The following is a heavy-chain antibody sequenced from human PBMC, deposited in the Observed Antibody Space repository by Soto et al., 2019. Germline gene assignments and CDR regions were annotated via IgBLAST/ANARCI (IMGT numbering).Heavy chain of an antibody. CDR3: ARTMIPAYGDLGYYYYYGMDV. CDR2: IYPGDSDT. CDR1: GYSFTSYW. D-gene: IGHD4-17*01. Sequence: PGESLKISCKGSGYSFTSYWIGWVRQMPGKGLEWMGIIYPGDSDTRYSPSFQGQVTISADKSISTAYLQWSSLKASDTAMYYCARTMIPAYGDLGYYYYYGMDVWGQGTTVTVSS. V-gene: IGHV5-51*01. J-gene: IGHJ6*02.